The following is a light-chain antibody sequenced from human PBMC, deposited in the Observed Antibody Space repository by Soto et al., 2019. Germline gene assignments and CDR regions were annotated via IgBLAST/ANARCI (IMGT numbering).Light chain of an antibody. CDR2: GAS. V-gene: IGKV3-20*01. CDR3: QQYGSSPIT. CDR1: QSLSGNY. J-gene: IGKJ5*01. Sequence: EIVLMQSPGTLSLSPGERATLSCRASQSLSGNYLAWYQQKPGQAPRFLIYGASNRATGIPDRFSGGGSGTDFALTISRPEPEDSAVYYCQQYGSSPITFGQGTRLEIK.